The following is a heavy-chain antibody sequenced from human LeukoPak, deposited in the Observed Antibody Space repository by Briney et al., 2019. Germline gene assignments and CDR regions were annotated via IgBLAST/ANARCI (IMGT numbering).Heavy chain of an antibody. Sequence: GGSLRLSCAASGFTFSSYAMSWVRQAPGKGLEWVSAISGNGGSTYYADSVKGRFTISRDNSKNTLYLQMNSLRAEDTAVYYCANSGDIVVVEVGWGQGTLVTVSS. CDR2: ISGNGGST. J-gene: IGHJ4*02. CDR3: ANSGDIVVVEVG. D-gene: IGHD2-2*01. CDR1: GFTFSSYA. V-gene: IGHV3-23*01.